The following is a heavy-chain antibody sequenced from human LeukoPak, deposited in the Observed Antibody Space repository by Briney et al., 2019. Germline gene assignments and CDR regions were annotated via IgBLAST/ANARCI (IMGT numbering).Heavy chain of an antibody. CDR2: IIPIFGTA. CDR1: GGTFSSYA. J-gene: IGHJ4*02. V-gene: IGHV1-69*13. D-gene: IGHD3-16*02. CDR3: ARSEYDYIWGSYRYTFDY. Sequence: GASVKVSCKASGGTFSSYAISWVRQAPGQGLEWMGGIIPIFGTANYAQKFQGRVTITADESTSTAYMELSSLRSEDTAVYYCARSEYDYIWGSYRYTFDYWGQGTLVTVSS.